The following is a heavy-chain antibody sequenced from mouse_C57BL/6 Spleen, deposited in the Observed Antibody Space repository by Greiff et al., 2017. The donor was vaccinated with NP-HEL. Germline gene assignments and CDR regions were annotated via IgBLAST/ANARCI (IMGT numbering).Heavy chain of an antibody. J-gene: IGHJ2*01. D-gene: IGHD2-1*01. Sequence: QVQLQQPGAELVKPGASVKVSCKASGYTFTSYWMHWVKQRPGQGLEWIGRIHPSDSDTNYNQKFKGKATLTVDKSSSTAYMQLSSLTSEDSAVYYCAIEKGIYYGNYDLYYFDYWGQGTTLTVSS. CDR1: GYTFTSYW. CDR3: AIEKGIYYGNYDLYYFDY. CDR2: IHPSDSDT. V-gene: IGHV1-74*01.